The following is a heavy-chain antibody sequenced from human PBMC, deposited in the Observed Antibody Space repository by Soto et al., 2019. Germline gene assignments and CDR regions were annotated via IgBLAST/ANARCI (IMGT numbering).Heavy chain of an antibody. D-gene: IGHD3-3*01. CDR1: GGSFSGYY. V-gene: IGHV4-34*01. Sequence: QVQLQQWGAGLLKPSETLSLTCAVYGGSFSGYYWSWIRQPPGKGLEWIGEINHSGSTNYNPSLKSRVNISVDTSKNQFYLKLSSVTAADTAVYYCARGGRGFWDWFDPWGQGTLVTVSS. J-gene: IGHJ5*02. CDR3: ARGGRGFWDWFDP. CDR2: INHSGST.